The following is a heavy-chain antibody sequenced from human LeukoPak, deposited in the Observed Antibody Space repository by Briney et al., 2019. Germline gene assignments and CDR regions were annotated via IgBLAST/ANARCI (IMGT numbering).Heavy chain of an antibody. J-gene: IGHJ5*02. CDR3: AGLGASGNGYLSWFDP. V-gene: IGHV4-59*01. CDR1: GGSISTYY. CDR2: IYYSGNS. Sequence: SETLSLTCTVSGGSISTYYWSWIRQPPGKGLEWIGYIYYSGNSNYNPSLKSRVTISVDTSKNQFSLKLSSVTAADTAVYYCAGLGASGNGYLSWFDPWGQGTLATVSS. D-gene: IGHD3-22*01.